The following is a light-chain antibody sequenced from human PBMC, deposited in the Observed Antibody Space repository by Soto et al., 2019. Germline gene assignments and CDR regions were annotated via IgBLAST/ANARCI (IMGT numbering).Light chain of an antibody. CDR3: CSYAGSYTFV. Sequence: QSALTQPRSVSGSPGQSVTISCTGTSSDVGGYNYVSWYQQYPGKAPKLMIYDVSERPSGVPDRFSGSKSGNTASLTISGLQAEDEADYYCCSYAGSYTFVFAPGTKLTVL. CDR2: DVS. CDR1: SSDVGGYNY. V-gene: IGLV2-11*01. J-gene: IGLJ1*01.